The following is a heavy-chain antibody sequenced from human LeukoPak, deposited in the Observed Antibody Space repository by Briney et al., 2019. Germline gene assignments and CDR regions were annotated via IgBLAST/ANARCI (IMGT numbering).Heavy chain of an antibody. J-gene: IGHJ4*02. CDR3: ARTDILTGYYIGY. V-gene: IGHV4-39*07. CDR2: IYYSGST. D-gene: IGHD3-9*01. CDR1: GGSISSSSYY. Sequence: PSETLSLTCTVSGGSISSSSYYWGWIRQPPGKGLEWIGSIYYSGSTYYNPSLKSRVTISVDTSKNQFSLKLSSVTAADTAVYYCARTDILTGYYIGYWGQGTLVTVSS.